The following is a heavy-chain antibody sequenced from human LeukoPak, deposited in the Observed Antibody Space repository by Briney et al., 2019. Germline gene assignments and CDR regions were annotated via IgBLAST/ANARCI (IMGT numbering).Heavy chain of an antibody. Sequence: GGSLRLSCAASGFTVSSNYMSWVRQAPGKGLEWVSVIYSGGSTYYADSVKGRFTISRHNSKNTLYLQMNSLRAEDTALYYCAREPVTYYYDSSGYYPDAFDIWGQGTMVTVSS. V-gene: IGHV3-53*01. D-gene: IGHD3-22*01. CDR1: GFTVSSNY. CDR3: AREPVTYYYDSSGYYPDAFDI. CDR2: IYSGGST. J-gene: IGHJ3*02.